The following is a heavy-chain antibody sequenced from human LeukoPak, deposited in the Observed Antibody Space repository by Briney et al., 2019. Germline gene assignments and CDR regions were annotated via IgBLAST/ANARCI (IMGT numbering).Heavy chain of an antibody. CDR1: GYTFTSYG. CDR3: ARGDYCSSTSCYPPS. D-gene: IGHD2-2*01. J-gene: IGHJ5*02. V-gene: IGHV1-18*01. CDR2: ISAYNGNT. Sequence: ASVKVSCKASGYTFTSYGISWVRQAPGQGLEWMGWISAYNGNTNYAQKLQGRATMTTDTSTSTAYMELRSLRSDDTAVYYCARGDYCSSTSCYPPSWGQGTLVTVSS.